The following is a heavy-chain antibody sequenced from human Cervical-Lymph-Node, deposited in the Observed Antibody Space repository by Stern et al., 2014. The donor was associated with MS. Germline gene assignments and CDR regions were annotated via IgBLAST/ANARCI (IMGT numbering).Heavy chain of an antibody. CDR1: GGSISSGSYY. CDR2: IYTSGST. Sequence: QVQLQESGPGLVKPSQTLSLTCTVSGGSISSGSYYWSWIRQPAGKGLEWIGRIYTSGSTNYNPSLKSRVTISVDTSKNQFSLKLSSVTAADTAVYYCAREYDAFDIWGQGTMVTVSS. CDR3: AREYDAFDI. J-gene: IGHJ3*02. V-gene: IGHV4-61*02.